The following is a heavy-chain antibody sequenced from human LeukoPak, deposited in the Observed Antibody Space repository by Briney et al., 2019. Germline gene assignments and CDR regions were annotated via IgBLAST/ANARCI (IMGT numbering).Heavy chain of an antibody. CDR1: GYTFINNW. CDR2: INPTGTTT. V-gene: IGHV1-46*01. Sequence: ASVKVSCKASGYTFINNWMHWVRQAPGQGLEWVGLINPTGTTTLYAQKFQGRVTLTRDMSTSTDYMELRSLKSEDTAVYYCARRNGYYYMDVWGKGTTVTVSS. CDR3: ARRNGYYYMDV. D-gene: IGHD2-8*01. J-gene: IGHJ6*03.